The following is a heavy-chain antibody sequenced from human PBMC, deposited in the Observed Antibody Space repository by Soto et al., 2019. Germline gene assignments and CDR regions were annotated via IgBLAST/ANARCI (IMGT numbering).Heavy chain of an antibody. J-gene: IGHJ4*02. CDR3: ARAYGGYADY. D-gene: IGHD5-12*01. CDR2: IYYSGST. Sequence: PSETLSLTCTGSGGSISSYYWSWIRQPPGKGLEWIGYIYYSGSTNYNPSLKSRVTISVDTSKNQFSLKLSSVTAADTAVYYCARAYGGYADYWGQGALVTVS. V-gene: IGHV4-59*01. CDR1: GGSISSYY.